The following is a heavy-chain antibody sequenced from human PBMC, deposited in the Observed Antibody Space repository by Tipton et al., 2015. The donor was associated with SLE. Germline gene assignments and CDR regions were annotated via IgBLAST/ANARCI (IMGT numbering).Heavy chain of an antibody. D-gene: IGHD3-22*01. J-gene: IGHJ4*02. CDR2: ITVYNGDT. V-gene: IGHV1-18*01. CDR1: GYIYTKYA. Sequence: QLVQSGPEVKKPGASVKVSCKASGYIYTKYAITWLRQAPGQRLEWMGWITVYNGDTNSAQKFQDRVTMTTDTATSTAYMELRSLTSDDTAMYYCARGKEGDFYDSSILEMWGQGTLVTVSS. CDR3: ARGKEGDFYDSSILEM.